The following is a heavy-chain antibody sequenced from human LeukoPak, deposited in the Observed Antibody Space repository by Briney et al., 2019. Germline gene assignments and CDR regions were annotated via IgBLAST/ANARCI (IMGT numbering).Heavy chain of an antibody. V-gene: IGHV4-59*01. J-gene: IGHJ4*02. CDR3: ARSNSGSYEFYFDY. D-gene: IGHD1-26*01. CDR1: VGSISSYY. CDR2: IYYSGST. Sequence: SETLSLTCTVSVGSISSYYWSWIRQPPGKGLDWIGYIYYSGSTNYNPSLKSRVTISVDTSKNQFSLKLSSVTAADTAVYFCARSNSGSYEFYFDYWGQGTLVTVTS.